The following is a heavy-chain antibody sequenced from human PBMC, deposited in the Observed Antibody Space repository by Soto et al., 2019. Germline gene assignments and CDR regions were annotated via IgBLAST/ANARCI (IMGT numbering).Heavy chain of an antibody. CDR1: GYTFTGYY. J-gene: IGHJ6*02. CDR2: INPNSGGT. Sequence: ASVKVSCKASGYTFTGYYMHWVRQAPGQGLEWMGWINPNSGGTNYAQKFQGWVTMTRDTSISTAYMELSRLRSEDTAVYYCAKDPYCISTSCHEYYYYGMDVWGQGTTVTVSS. CDR3: AKDPYCISTSCHEYYYYGMDV. D-gene: IGHD2-2*01. V-gene: IGHV1-2*04.